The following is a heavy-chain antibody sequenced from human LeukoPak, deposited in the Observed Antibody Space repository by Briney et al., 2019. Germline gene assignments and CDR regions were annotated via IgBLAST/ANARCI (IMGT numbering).Heavy chain of an antibody. V-gene: IGHV4-34*01. CDR1: GGSFSGYY. Sequence: SETLSLTCAVYGGSFSGYYWSWIRQPPGKGLEWIGEINHSGSTNYNPSLKGRVTISVDTSKNQFSLKLSSVTAADTAVYYCARVGITMVRGVIPLDPYYFDYWGQGTLVTVSS. J-gene: IGHJ4*02. CDR3: ARVGITMVRGVIPLDPYYFDY. D-gene: IGHD3-10*01. CDR2: INHSGST.